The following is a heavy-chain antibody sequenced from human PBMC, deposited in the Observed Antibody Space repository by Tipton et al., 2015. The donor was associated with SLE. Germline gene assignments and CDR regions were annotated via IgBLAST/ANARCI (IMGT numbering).Heavy chain of an antibody. D-gene: IGHD4/OR15-4a*01. CDR3: VRDRGGYGAKGPYNWFDP. CDR2: INWDGKFT. J-gene: IGHJ5*02. V-gene: IGHV3-20*04. CDR1: GFTFDNHA. Sequence: SLRLSCEASGFTFDNHAMAWIRQSPGKGLEWVSGINWDGKFTGYGDSVKGRFTISRDNAKNSLYLQMNSLRVEDTALYYCVRDRGGYGAKGPYNWFDPWGQGTLVTVSS.